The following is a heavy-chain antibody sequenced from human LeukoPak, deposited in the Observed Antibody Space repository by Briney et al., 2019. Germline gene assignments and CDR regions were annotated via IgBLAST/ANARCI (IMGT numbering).Heavy chain of an antibody. CDR3: ARGRVSSSTWYSTYYYYFYMDV. D-gene: IGHD4-11*01. CDR2: IYYSGNT. Sequence: PSETLSLTCAVSGGSISTSNSYWGWIRRPPGKGLEWVGSIYYSGNTYYNTSLKSRVTISIDTSKNHFSLRLSSVTAADTAVFYCARGRVSSSTWYSTYYYYFYMDVWGKGTTVTVSS. V-gene: IGHV4-39*07. CDR1: GGSISTSNSY. J-gene: IGHJ6*03.